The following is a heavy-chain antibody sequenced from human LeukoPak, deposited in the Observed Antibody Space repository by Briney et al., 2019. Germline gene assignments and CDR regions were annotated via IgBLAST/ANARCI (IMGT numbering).Heavy chain of an antibody. Sequence: GGSLRLSCAASGFTFSDYYMSWIRQAPGKGLEWVSYISSSGSTIYYADSVKGRFTISRDNAKNSLYLQMNSLKAEDTAVYYYARVGRGYSSSNNWFDPWGQGTLVTVS. CDR2: ISSSGSTI. J-gene: IGHJ5*02. D-gene: IGHD6-13*01. CDR1: GFTFSDYY. V-gene: IGHV3-11*04. CDR3: ARVGRGYSSSNNWFDP.